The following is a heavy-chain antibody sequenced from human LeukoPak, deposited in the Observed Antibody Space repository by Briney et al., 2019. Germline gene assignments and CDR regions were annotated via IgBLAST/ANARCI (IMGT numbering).Heavy chain of an antibody. CDR2: ISYDGSNK. D-gene: IGHD6-13*01. J-gene: IGHJ4*02. CDR3: AKDLSSSYCFDY. Sequence: GESLRLSCAASGFTFSSYGMHWVRQAPGKGLEWVAVISYDGSNKYYADSVKGRFTISRDNSKNTLYLQMNSLRAEDTAVYYCAKDLSSSYCFDYWGQGTLVTVSS. CDR1: GFTFSSYG. V-gene: IGHV3-30*18.